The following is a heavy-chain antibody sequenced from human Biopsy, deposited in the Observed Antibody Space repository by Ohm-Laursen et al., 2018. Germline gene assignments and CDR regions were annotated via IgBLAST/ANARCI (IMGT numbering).Heavy chain of an antibody. V-gene: IGHV4-34*08. J-gene: IGHJ4*02. D-gene: IGHD2-15*01. Sequence: SETLSLTCAVFGKTFSDYQWSWIRQPPGKGLEWIGQINQAGTTNYNPSLKSPVSISADASKYEFSLRLTSVTAADTAVYLCGNEVHGRDYWGLGAQVTVSS. CDR1: GKTFSDYQ. CDR2: INQAGTT. CDR3: GNEVHGRDY.